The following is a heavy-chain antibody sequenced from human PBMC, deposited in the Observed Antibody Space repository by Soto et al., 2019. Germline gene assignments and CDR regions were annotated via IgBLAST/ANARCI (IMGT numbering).Heavy chain of an antibody. V-gene: IGHV4-4*07. D-gene: IGHD3-9*01. Sequence: PSETLSLTGTVSGDSWGNYYWFWVRQPVGKGLEWIGRVSSSGNTNANPTLNSRATMSIDTSKNQFSLRLRSVTAADTAVYYCARADYEILTGSYAMDVWGQGTTVTVSS. J-gene: IGHJ6*02. CDR2: VSSSGNT. CDR3: ARADYEILTGSYAMDV. CDR1: GDSWGNYY.